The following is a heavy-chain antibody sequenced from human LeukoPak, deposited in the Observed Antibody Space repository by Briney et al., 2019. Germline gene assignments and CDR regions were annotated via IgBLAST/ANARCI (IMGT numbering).Heavy chain of an antibody. J-gene: IGHJ3*02. D-gene: IGHD2-2*01. V-gene: IGHV4-30-4*08. CDR1: GGSISSGDYY. Sequence: SETLSLTCTVSGGSISSGDYYWSWIRQPPGNGLAWIGYIYYSGSTYYNPSLKSRVTISVDTSKNQFSLKLSSVTAADTAVYYCARGIVVVPAAGSDAFDIWGQGTMVTVSS. CDR3: ARGIVVVPAAGSDAFDI. CDR2: IYYSGST.